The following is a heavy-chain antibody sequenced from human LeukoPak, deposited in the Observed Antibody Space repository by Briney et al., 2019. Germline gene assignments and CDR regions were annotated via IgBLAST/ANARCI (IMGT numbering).Heavy chain of an antibody. V-gene: IGHV3-74*01. Sequence: GGSLRLSCAASGFTFSSYWMNWVRQAPGKGLVWVSRIASDGSSTTYADSVKGRFSISRDNAKNTPYLQMNSLRVEDTAVYYCARGRPHGNDYWGQGTLVTVSS. CDR2: IASDGSST. CDR3: ARGRPHGNDY. CDR1: GFTFSSYW. J-gene: IGHJ4*02. D-gene: IGHD4-23*01.